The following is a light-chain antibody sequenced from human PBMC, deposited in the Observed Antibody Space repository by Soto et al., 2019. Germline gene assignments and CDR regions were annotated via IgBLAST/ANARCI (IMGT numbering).Light chain of an antibody. V-gene: IGLV3-25*03. CDR1: ALPKQY. CDR2: KDT. Sequence: SYELTQPPSLSVSPGQTARITCSGDALPKQYAYWYQRKPGQAPGVVIYKDTERPSGIPERFSGSSSGTTVTLTITGVQAADEADYFCQSADSSGTYHWVFGGGTKLTVL. CDR3: QSADSSGTYHWV. J-gene: IGLJ3*02.